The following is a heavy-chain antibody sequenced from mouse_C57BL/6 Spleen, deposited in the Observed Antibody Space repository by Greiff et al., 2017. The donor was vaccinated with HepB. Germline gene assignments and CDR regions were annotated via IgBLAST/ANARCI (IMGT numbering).Heavy chain of an antibody. CDR2: IDPSDSYT. Sequence: QVQLQQPGAELVKPGASVKLSCKASGYTFTSYWMQWVKQRPGQGLEWIGEIDPSDSYTNYNQKFKGKATLTVDTSSSTAYMQLSSLTSEDSAVYYCAAQARDAMDDWGQGTSVTVSS. CDR1: GYTFTSYW. CDR3: AAQARDAMDD. J-gene: IGHJ4*01. V-gene: IGHV1-50*01. D-gene: IGHD3-2*02.